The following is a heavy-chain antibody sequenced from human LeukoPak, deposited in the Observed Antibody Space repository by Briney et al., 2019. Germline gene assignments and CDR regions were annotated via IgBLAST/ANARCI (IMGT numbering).Heavy chain of an antibody. V-gene: IGHV4-59*01. D-gene: IGHD3-22*01. CDR3: ARDRRAGQSGYWFDP. CDR2: IYYSGST. CDR1: GGSISSYY. J-gene: IGHJ5*02. Sequence: SETLSLTCTVSGGSISSYYWNWIRQPPGKGLEWIGYIYYSGSTNYNPSLKSRVTISVDTSKNQFSLKVTSVTAADTAVYYCARDRRAGQSGYWFDPWGQGTLVTVSS.